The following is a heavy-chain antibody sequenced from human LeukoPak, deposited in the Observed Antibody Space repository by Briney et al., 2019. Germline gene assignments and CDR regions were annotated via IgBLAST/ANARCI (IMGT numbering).Heavy chain of an antibody. D-gene: IGHD3-22*01. V-gene: IGHV1-8*01. CDR1: GYTFTSYD. Sequence: ASVKVSCKASGYTFTSYDINWVRQAPGQGLEWMGWMNPNSGNTGYAQKFQGRVTMTRDTSTSTVYMELSSLRSEDTAVYYCARDSGDSSGYYMGFWGQGTLVTVSS. J-gene: IGHJ4*02. CDR2: MNPNSGNT. CDR3: ARDSGDSSGYYMGF.